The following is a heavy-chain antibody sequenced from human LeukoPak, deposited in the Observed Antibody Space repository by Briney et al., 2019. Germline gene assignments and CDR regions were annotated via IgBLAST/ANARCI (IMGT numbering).Heavy chain of an antibody. D-gene: IGHD2-21*02. CDR2: ISYDGSNK. V-gene: IGHV3-30-3*01. CDR1: GFTFSSYA. J-gene: IGHJ4*02. Sequence: GRSLRLSCAASGFTFSSYAMHWVRQAPGKGLEWVAVISYDGSNKYYADSVKGRFTISRDNSKNTLYLQMNSLRAEDTAVYYCARETLETAEYYFDYWGQGTLVTVSS. CDR3: ARETLETAEYYFDY.